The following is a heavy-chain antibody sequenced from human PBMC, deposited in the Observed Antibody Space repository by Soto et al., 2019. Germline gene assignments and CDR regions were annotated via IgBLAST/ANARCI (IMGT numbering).Heavy chain of an antibody. Sequence: QVQLQESGPGLVKPSQTLSLTCTVSGGSISSGGYYWSWIRQHPGKGLEWIGYIYYSGSTYYNPSLKRRVTISVDTSKNQFALKLSSVTAADTAVYYCAGGSRDGYNGGFGYWGQGTLVTVSS. CDR2: IYYSGST. J-gene: IGHJ4*02. D-gene: IGHD3-16*01. CDR1: GGSISSGGYY. V-gene: IGHV4-31*03. CDR3: AGGSRDGYNGGFGY.